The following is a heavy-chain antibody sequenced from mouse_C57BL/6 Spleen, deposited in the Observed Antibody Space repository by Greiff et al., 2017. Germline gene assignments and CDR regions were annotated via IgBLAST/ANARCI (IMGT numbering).Heavy chain of an antibody. CDR1: GFSLTSYG. Sequence: VQGVESGPGLVQPSQSLSITCTVSGFSLTSYGVHWVRQSPGKGLEWLGVIWSGGSTDYNAAFISRLSISKDNSKSQVFFKMNSLQADDTAIYYCASIYYGYDRGFAYWGQGTLVTVSA. CDR3: ASIYYGYDRGFAY. J-gene: IGHJ3*01. D-gene: IGHD2-2*01. CDR2: IWSGGST. V-gene: IGHV2-2*01.